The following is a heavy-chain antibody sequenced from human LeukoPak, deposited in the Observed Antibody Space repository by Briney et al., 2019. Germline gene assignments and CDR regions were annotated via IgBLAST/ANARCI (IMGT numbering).Heavy chain of an antibody. D-gene: IGHD6-6*01. CDR2: ITDSGGST. J-gene: IGHJ4*02. CDR1: GFSFSSYA. Sequence: AGGSLRLSCAASGFSFSSYAMSWVRQAPGKRLGWVSAITDSGGSTYHADSVKGRFTISRDNSKNTLFLQMNSLRVEDTAVYYCAKGSSPSRPYYFDYWGQGTLVTVSS. V-gene: IGHV3-23*01. CDR3: AKGSSPSRPYYFDY.